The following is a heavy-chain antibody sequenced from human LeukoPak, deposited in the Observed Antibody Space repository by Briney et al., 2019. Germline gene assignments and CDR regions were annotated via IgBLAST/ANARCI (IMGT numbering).Heavy chain of an antibody. CDR2: LSWDGNIK. D-gene: IGHD1-26*01. CDR1: GFTFSSHA. Sequence: GGSLRLSCAASGFTFSSHAMHWVRQTPGKGLEWVSFLSWDGNIKYYTDSVKGRFTSSRDNSRNTLYLQMNSLGPQDTAVYYCARDISGGYSFDYWGQGTLVTVSS. V-gene: IGHV3-30-3*01. J-gene: IGHJ4*02. CDR3: ARDISGGYSFDY.